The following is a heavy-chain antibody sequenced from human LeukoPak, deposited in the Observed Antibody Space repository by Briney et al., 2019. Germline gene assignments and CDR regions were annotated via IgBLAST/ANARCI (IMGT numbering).Heavy chain of an antibody. CDR2: IKQDGSEK. J-gene: IGHJ4*02. D-gene: IGHD3-16*01. V-gene: IGHV3-7*01. Sequence: GGSLRLSCAASGFTFSSYWMSWVRQAPGKGLEWVANIKQDGSEKYYVDSVKGRFTISRDNAKNSLYLQMNSLRAEDSAVYYCARDPDDYVWGSSDYWGQGTLVTVSS. CDR3: ARDPDDYVWGSSDY. CDR1: GFTFSSYW.